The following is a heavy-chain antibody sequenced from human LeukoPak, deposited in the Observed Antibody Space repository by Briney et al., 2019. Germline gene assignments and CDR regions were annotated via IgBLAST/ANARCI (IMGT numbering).Heavy chain of an antibody. CDR2: INHGGST. J-gene: IGHJ5*02. CDR1: GGSFSGYY. Sequence: SETLSLTCAVYGGSFSGYYWSWIRQPPGKGLEWIGEINHGGSTNYNPSLKSRVTISVDTSKNQFSLKLNSVTAADTAVYYCARHYGPWGQGTLVTVSS. V-gene: IGHV4-34*01. D-gene: IGHD3-16*01. CDR3: ARHYGP.